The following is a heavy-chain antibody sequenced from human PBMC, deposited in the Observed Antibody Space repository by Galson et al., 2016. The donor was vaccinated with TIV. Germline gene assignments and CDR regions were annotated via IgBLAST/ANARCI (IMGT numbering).Heavy chain of an antibody. J-gene: IGHJ5*02. CDR1: GFTFSDYA. CDR2: IVGGGYST. CDR3: ATLPYSSPSDWFGP. Sequence: SLRLSCAASGFTFSDYAMNWVRQAPGKGLEWVSVIVGGGYSTHYADSVEGRFTISRDNSNNMVYLQMNSLRAKDTAIYYCATLPYSSPSDWFGPWGQGTLVTVSS. V-gene: IGHV3-23*01. D-gene: IGHD6-6*01.